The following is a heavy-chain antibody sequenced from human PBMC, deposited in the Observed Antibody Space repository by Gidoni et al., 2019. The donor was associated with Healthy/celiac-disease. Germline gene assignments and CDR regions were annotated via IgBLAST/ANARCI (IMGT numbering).Heavy chain of an antibody. CDR3: ARDTVVVPAASLDYYYYGMDV. CDR2: IIPIFGTA. V-gene: IGHV1-69*06. J-gene: IGHJ6*02. CDR1: GGTFSSYA. D-gene: IGHD2-2*01. Sequence: QVQLVQSGAEVRTPGSSVKVSCKASGGTFSSYAISWVGHAPGQGLEWMGGIIPIFGTANYAQKFQGRVTITADKSTSTAYMELSSLRSEDTAVYYCARDTVVVPAASLDYYYYGMDVWGQGTTVTVSS.